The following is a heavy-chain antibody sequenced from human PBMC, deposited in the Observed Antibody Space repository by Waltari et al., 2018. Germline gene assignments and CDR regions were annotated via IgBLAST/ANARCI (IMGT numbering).Heavy chain of an antibody. J-gene: IGHJ4*02. CDR1: GGSFSGYY. V-gene: IGHV4-34*01. D-gene: IGHD3-22*01. CDR3: ARSGSSGEDY. Sequence: QVQLQQWGAGLLKPSETLSLTCAVYGGSFSGYYWSWIRQPPGKGLEWIGEINHSGSTNYNPSLKSRVTISVDTSKNQFSLKLSSVTAADTAVYYCARSGSSGEDYWGQGTLVTVSS. CDR2: INHSGST.